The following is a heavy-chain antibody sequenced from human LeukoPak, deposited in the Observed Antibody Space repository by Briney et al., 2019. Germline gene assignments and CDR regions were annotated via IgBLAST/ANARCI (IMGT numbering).Heavy chain of an antibody. CDR2: ITSTSTNI. CDR1: GFAFNTYS. V-gene: IGHV3-21*01. D-gene: IGHD5-18*01. Sequence: PGGSLRLSCAASGFAFNTYSMNWVRQTPGKGLQWVSSITSTSTNIYYADSVKGRFTISRDNAKNSLYLQMNSLRAEDTAVYYCARDDDTAMAYYYYGMDVWGQGTTVTVSS. CDR3: ARDDDTAMAYYYYGMDV. J-gene: IGHJ6*02.